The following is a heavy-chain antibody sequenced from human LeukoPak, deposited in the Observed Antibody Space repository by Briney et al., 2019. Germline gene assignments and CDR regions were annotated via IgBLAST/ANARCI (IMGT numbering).Heavy chain of an antibody. CDR1: GDSISSNNW. CDR2: IFFTGTT. D-gene: IGHD2-2*01. Sequence: SETLSLTCAVSGDSISSNNWWSWVRQPPGKGMEWIGEIFFTGTTTYNPSLKSRVSMSLDKSKNQFSLNLTSVTAADTAIYYCARVYCSSNSCYLDYWSQGTLVTVSS. J-gene: IGHJ4*02. V-gene: IGHV4-4*02. CDR3: ARVYCSSNSCYLDY.